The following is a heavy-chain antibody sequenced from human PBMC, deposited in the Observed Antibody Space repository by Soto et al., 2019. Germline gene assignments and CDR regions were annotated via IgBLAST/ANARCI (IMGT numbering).Heavy chain of an antibody. Sequence: SQTLSLPCAISGDSVSINSAAWNLIRQCPSRGLEWLGRTYYRSKWYNDYAVSVKSRITINPDTSKNQFSLQLNSVTPEDTAVYYCAREVAVAGPSRDAFDIWGQGTMVTVSS. CDR2: TYYRSKWYN. D-gene: IGHD6-19*01. CDR3: AREVAVAGPSRDAFDI. J-gene: IGHJ3*02. CDR1: GDSVSINSAA. V-gene: IGHV6-1*01.